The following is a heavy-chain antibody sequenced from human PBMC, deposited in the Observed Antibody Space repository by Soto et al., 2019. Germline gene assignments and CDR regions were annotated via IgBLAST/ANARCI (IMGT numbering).Heavy chain of an antibody. CDR1: GGSISGYY. Sequence: SETLSLTCTVSGGSISGYYWSWIRQPPGKGLEWIGYIYYSGSTNYNPSLKSRVTISVDTSKNQFSLKLSSVTAADTAVYYCARDYCSSSSDRSCFDYWGQGTLVTVSS. J-gene: IGHJ4*02. V-gene: IGHV4-59*01. D-gene: IGHD6-6*01. CDR3: ARDYCSSSSDRSCFDY. CDR2: IYYSGST.